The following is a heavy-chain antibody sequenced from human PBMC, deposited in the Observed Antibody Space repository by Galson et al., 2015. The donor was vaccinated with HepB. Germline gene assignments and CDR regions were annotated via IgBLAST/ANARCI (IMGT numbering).Heavy chain of an antibody. CDR1: GASISSSDYY. J-gene: IGHJ4*02. Sequence: SETLSLTCSVSGASISSSDYYWGWIRQPPGKGLEWIGSIYFTGSAYYSPSLKSRVSISVDTSESQFSLTLSFVTAADTAVYYCARRVALDPRTRYCSSISCSYYFDYWGQGTLVTVSS. CDR2: IYFTGSA. V-gene: IGHV4-39*01. D-gene: IGHD2-2*01. CDR3: ARRVALDPRTRYCSSISCSYYFDY.